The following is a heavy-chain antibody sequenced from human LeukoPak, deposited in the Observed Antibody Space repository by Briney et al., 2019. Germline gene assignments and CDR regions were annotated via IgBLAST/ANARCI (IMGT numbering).Heavy chain of an antibody. CDR3: ARDVYGPFDY. J-gene: IGHJ4*02. D-gene: IGHD4-17*01. CDR2: ISSSSTI. Sequence: QPGGSLRLSCAASGFTFSSYSMNWVRQAPGKGLEWVSYISSSSTIYYADSVKGRFTISRDNAKNSLYLQMNSLRAEDTAVYYCARDVYGPFDYWGQGTLVTVSS. V-gene: IGHV3-48*01. CDR1: GFTFSSYS.